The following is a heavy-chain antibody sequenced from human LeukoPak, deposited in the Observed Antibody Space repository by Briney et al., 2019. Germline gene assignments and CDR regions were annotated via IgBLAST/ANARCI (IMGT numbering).Heavy chain of an antibody. CDR3: ARSSMVRGVIITSNVDAFDI. CDR1: GYTFSGHY. V-gene: IGHV1-2*02. CDR2: MNPHSGGT. J-gene: IGHJ3*02. D-gene: IGHD3-10*01. Sequence: ASVKVSCKSSGYTFSGHYIHWVRQALGQGREWMAWMNPHSGGTNNAQKFQRRVTLTRDTHINTAYMEVSRLAFGDTAVYYCARSSMVRGVIITSNVDAFDIWGQGTMVTVSS.